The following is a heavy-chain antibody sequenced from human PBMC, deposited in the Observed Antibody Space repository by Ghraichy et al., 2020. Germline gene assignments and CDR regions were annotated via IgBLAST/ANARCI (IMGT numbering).Heavy chain of an antibody. D-gene: IGHD3-22*01. CDR1: GFTFSDYY. Sequence: GGSLRLSCAASGFTFSDYYMSWIRQAPGKGLEWVSYISSSGSTIYYADSVKGRFTISRDNAKNSLYLQMNSLRAEDTAVYYCARDQGRYYYDSSGYYIDYWGQGTLVTVSS. V-gene: IGHV3-11*01. CDR3: ARDQGRYYYDSSGYYIDY. J-gene: IGHJ4*02. CDR2: ISSSGSTI.